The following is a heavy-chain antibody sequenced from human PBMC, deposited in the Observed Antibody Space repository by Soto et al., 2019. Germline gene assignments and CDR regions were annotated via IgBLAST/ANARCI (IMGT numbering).Heavy chain of an antibody. J-gene: IGHJ4*02. CDR2: TYYSGDT. CDR3: ARDTDLRPTVWGY. CDR1: GDSMGTGGHY. V-gene: IGHV4-31*03. Sequence: QVHLQESGPGLVRPSQSLSLTCTVSGDSMGTGGHYYNWIRQVPGKTLEWIGYTYYSGDTHYIPSLRARATISRDTSKYQFCLTLISVTAAGRALYYWARDTDLRPTVWGYWGQGIQVTVSS. D-gene: IGHD7-27*01.